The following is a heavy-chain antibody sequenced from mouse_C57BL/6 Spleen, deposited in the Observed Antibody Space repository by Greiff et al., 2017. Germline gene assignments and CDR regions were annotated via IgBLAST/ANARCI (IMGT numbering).Heavy chain of an antibody. Sequence: EVKVVESGGGLVKPGGSLKLSCAASGFTFSDYGMHWVRQAPEKGLEWVAYISSGSSTIYYADTVKGRFTISRDNAKNTLFLQMTSLRSEDTAMYYCARGDYDEFAYWGQGTLVTVSA. CDR1: GFTFSDYG. CDR2: ISSGSSTI. D-gene: IGHD2-4*01. V-gene: IGHV5-17*01. CDR3: ARGDYDEFAY. J-gene: IGHJ3*01.